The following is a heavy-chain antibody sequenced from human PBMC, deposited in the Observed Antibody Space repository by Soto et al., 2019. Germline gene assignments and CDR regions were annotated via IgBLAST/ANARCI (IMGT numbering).Heavy chain of an antibody. V-gene: IGHV1-69*04. D-gene: IGHD3-16*01. CDR2: IIPILGIA. J-gene: IGHJ6*03. CDR3: AGEVALWELNNYYYYYMDV. Sequence: SVKVSCKASGGTFSSYTISWVRQAPGQGLEWMGRIIPILGIANYAQKFQGRVTITADKSTSTAYMELSSLRSEDTAVYYCAGEVALWELNNYYYYYMDVWGKGTTVTVSS. CDR1: GGTFSSYT.